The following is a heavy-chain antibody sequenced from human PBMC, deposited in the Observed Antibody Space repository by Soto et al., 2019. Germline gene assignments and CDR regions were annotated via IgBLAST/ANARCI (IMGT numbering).Heavy chain of an antibody. J-gene: IGHJ6*02. Sequence: SETLSLTCTVSGDSISSGNKYWSWIRQPPGKGLEWIGYIFSSGTTYYNPSLKSRLTMSLDASQNQFSLKLNSLTDADTAVYFCARVPSPFDYYYAMDVRGQGTTVTVSS. V-gene: IGHV4-30-4*01. D-gene: IGHD3-16*01. CDR1: GDSISSGNKY. CDR3: ARVPSPFDYYYAMDV. CDR2: IFSSGTT.